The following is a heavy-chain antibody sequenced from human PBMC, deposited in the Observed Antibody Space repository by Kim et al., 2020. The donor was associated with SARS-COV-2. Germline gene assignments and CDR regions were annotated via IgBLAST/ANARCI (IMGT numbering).Heavy chain of an antibody. CDR2: IYYSGST. CDR1: GGSISSYY. CDR3: ARVPWGPGDAFDN. D-gene: IGHD7-27*01. Sequence: SETLSLTCTVSGGSISSYYWSWIRQPPGKGLEWIGYIYYSGSTNYNPSLKSRVTISVDTSKNQFSLKLSSVTAADTAVFYCARVPWGPGDAFDNWGQGTMVTVSS. V-gene: IGHV4-59*13. J-gene: IGHJ3*02.